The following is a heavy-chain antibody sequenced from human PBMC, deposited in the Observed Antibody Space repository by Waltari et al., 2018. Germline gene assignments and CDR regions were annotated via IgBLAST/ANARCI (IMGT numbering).Heavy chain of an antibody. CDR1: GFTFKSYT. Sequence: EVQLVESGGGLVKPGGSLRLSCAASGFTFKSYTMNWVRQAPGKVLGCVSSISASSTYKYHADSVKGRVTISRDNAKNSLFLQMDSLRAEDTAVYYCARDGLGDFGSGSYYQFFWGQGILVTVSS. V-gene: IGHV3-21*01. D-gene: IGHD3-10*01. J-gene: IGHJ4*02. CDR3: ARDGLGDFGSGSYYQFF. CDR2: ISASSTYK.